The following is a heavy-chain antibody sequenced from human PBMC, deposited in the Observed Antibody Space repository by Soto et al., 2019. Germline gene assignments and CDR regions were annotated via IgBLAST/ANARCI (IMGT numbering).Heavy chain of an antibody. D-gene: IGHD3-3*01. V-gene: IGHV1-2*02. CDR1: GYTFTGYY. CDR2: INPNSVGT. J-gene: IGHJ6*02. Sequence: GASVKVSCKASGYTFTGYYMHWVRQAPGQGLEWMGWINPNSVGTNYAQKFQGRVTMTRDTSISTAYMELSRLRSDDTAVYYCARNGGGFGRYYDFWSGYYNYYVMDVWGQGTTVTVSS. CDR3: ARNGGGFGRYYDFWSGYYNYYVMDV.